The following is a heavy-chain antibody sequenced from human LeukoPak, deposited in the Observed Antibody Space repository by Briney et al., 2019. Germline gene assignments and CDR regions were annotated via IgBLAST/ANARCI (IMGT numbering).Heavy chain of an antibody. V-gene: IGHV3-23*01. Sequence: GGSLRLSCAASGFTFSSYAMSWVRQAPGKGLEWVSPISGSGGSTYYADSVKGRFTISRDNSKNTLYLQMNSLRAEDTAVYYCSKDHQLYCSGGSCYPELFDYWGQGTLVTVSS. J-gene: IGHJ4*02. CDR3: SKDHQLYCSGGSCYPELFDY. CDR1: GFTFSSYA. D-gene: IGHD2-15*01. CDR2: ISGSGGST.